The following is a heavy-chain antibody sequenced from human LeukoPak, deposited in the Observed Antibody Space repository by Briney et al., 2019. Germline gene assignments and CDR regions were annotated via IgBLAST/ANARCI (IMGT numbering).Heavy chain of an antibody. CDR3: ARAGYCGDGGCRGGSAFDV. Sequence: ASVKVSCKTSGYTVTIYDIYWVRQAPGQGLECMGWISGYTGDTKYAQILQGRFTVTTDTSTSTAYMELRSLTYDDTAVYYCARAGYCGDGGCRGGSAFDVWGQGTMVTVSS. CDR2: ISGYTGDT. J-gene: IGHJ3*01. CDR1: GYTVTIYD. D-gene: IGHD2-15*01. V-gene: IGHV1-18*01.